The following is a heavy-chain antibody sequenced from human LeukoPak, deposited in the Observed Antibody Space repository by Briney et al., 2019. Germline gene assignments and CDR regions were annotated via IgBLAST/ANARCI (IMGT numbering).Heavy chain of an antibody. V-gene: IGHV3-72*01. CDR2: SRGKSMSYTT. CDR1: GLTLSDHI. J-gene: IGHJ3*02. Sequence: SGGSLRLSCTASGLTLSDHIIDWVRQAPGKGLEWVGRSRGKSMSYTTEYAASVKGRFTLSRDDSQNSLYLQMNNLETEDTAVYFCTRDGGQSGNTAFDIWGQGTMVTVSS. CDR3: TRDGGQSGNTAFDI. D-gene: IGHD3-16*01.